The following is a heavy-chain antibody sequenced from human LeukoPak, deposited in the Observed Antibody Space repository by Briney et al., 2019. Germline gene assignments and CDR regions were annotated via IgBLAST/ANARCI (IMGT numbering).Heavy chain of an antibody. Sequence: SGPALVKPTQTLTLTCTFSGFSLSTSGMCVSWIRQPPGKALEWLALIDWDDDKYYSTSLKTRLTISKDTSKNQVVLTMTNMDPVDKATYYCARIQYDSSGYSPLDYWGQGTLVTVSS. CDR3: ARIQYDSSGYSPLDY. V-gene: IGHV2-70*01. CDR2: IDWDDDK. D-gene: IGHD3-22*01. J-gene: IGHJ4*02. CDR1: GFSLSTSGMC.